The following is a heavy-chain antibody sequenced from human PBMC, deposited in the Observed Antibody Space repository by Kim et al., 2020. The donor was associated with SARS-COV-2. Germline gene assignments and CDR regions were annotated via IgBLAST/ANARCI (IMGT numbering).Heavy chain of an antibody. CDR1: GYSFTSYW. V-gene: IGHV5-51*01. D-gene: IGHD2-2*01. CDR3: ARHASHVIVVVPAPPLD. J-gene: IGHJ4*02. CDR2: IYPGDSDT. Sequence: GESLKISCKGSGYSFTSYWIGWVRQMPGKGLEWMGIIYPGDSDTRYSPSFQGQVTISADKSISTAYLQWSSLKASDTAMYYCARHASHVIVVVPAPPLDWGQGTLVTVSS.